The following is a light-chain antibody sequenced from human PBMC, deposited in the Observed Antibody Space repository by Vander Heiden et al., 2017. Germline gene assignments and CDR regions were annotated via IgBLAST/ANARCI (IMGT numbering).Light chain of an antibody. CDR2: KAS. V-gene: IGKV1-5*03. CDR1: QSISSG. CDR3: QQDNSYPYT. Sequence: DIQTTQSPSSLSASVGDRVTITCRASQSISSGLAWYQQKPGKASKLLIYKASSLESGVPSRFSGSGSGTEFTLTISSLQPDDFATYYCQQDNSYPYTFGQGTKLEIK. J-gene: IGKJ2*01.